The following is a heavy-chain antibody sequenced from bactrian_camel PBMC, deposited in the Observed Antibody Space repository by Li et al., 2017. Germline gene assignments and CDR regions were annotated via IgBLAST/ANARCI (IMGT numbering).Heavy chain of an antibody. CDR1: GITFDSSH. CDR3: AAGGSWVTLDSKEYNY. CDR2: LASDGTT. V-gene: IGHV3S55*01. J-gene: IGHJ4*01. Sequence: VQLVESGGGSVQAGGSLKLSCTISGITFDSSHVAWYRQAPGHECELVSTLASDGTTDYVDSVKGRFTISRHKAKNAVYLEIKSLKPEDTAMYYCAAGGSWVTLDSKEYNYWGQGTQVTVS. D-gene: IGHD1*01.